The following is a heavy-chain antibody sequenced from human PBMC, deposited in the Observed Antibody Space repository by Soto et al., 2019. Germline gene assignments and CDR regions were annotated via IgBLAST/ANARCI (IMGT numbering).Heavy chain of an antibody. CDR3: VKDTGFYYDSSGYYDY. J-gene: IGHJ4*02. CDR1: GFTFDDYA. D-gene: IGHD3-22*01. Sequence: GGSLRLSCAASGFTFDDYAMHWVRQAPGKGLEWVSGISWNSGSIGYADSVKGRFTISRDNAKNSLYLQMNSLRAEDTALYYCVKDTGFYYDSSGYYDYWGQGTLVTVSS. V-gene: IGHV3-9*01. CDR2: ISWNSGSI.